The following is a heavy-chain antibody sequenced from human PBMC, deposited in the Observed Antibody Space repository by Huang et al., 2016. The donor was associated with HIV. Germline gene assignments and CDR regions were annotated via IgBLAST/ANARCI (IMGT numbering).Heavy chain of an antibody. J-gene: IGHJ4*02. D-gene: IGHD3-10*01. CDR2: VRGKSSYI. V-gene: IGHV1-18*04. CDR3: VRESLYFGDFLFDH. Sequence: QVQLVQSGAEVKRPGASLKVSCKTSGFTFTNYGFSWVRQAPGQGLEWLGCVRGKSSYINYEVKVEGRVSMTTDTTSGTAYMELRRLTAYDTATYYCVRESLYFGDFLFDHWGQGTPVTVSA. CDR1: GFTFTNYG.